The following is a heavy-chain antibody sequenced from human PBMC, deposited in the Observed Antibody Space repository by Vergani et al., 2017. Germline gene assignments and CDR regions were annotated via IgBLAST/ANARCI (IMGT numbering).Heavy chain of an antibody. CDR2: IGTAGDT. CDR1: GFTFSSYD. J-gene: IGHJ3*02. Sequence: EVQLVESGGGLVQPGGSLRLSCAASGFTFSSYDMHWVRQATGKGLEWVSAIGTAGDTYYPGSVKGRFTISRENAKNSLYLQMNSLRAEDTAVYYCAIPFRELSEEAFDIWGQGTMVTVSS. D-gene: IGHD3-16*02. V-gene: IGHV3-13*04. CDR3: AIPFRELSEEAFDI.